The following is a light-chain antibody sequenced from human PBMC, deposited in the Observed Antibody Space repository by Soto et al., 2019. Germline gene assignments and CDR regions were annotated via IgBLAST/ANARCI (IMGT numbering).Light chain of an antibody. Sequence: DIQMTQSPPTLSASVGDRVTITCRASQPISSWLAWYHQKPGKAPKLLIYDASNLESGVPSRFSGSGSGTEFTLTISSLQPEDFGSYYGQQYDNYCTFGQGTKVEIK. CDR3: QQYDNYCT. V-gene: IGKV1-5*01. CDR1: QPISSW. J-gene: IGKJ1*01. CDR2: DAS.